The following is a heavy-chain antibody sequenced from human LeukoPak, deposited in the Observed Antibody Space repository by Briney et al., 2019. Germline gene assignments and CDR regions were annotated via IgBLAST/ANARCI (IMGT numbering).Heavy chain of an antibody. V-gene: IGHV4-59*01. Sequence: SETLSLTCTVSGGSISSYYWSWIRQPPGKGLEWIGYIYYSGSTNYNPSLKRRVTISVDTSKNQFSLKLSSVTAADTAVYYCARAGTAMVRFFDYWGQGTLVTVSS. J-gene: IGHJ4*02. CDR1: GGSISSYY. CDR3: ARAGTAMVRFFDY. CDR2: IYYSGST. D-gene: IGHD5-18*01.